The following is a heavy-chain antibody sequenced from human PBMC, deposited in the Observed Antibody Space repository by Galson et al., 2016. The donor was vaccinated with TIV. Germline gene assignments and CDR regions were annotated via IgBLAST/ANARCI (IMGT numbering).Heavy chain of an antibody. J-gene: IGHJ4*02. D-gene: IGHD4-17*01. V-gene: IGHV3-7*01. CDR2: IKQDGTDQ. CDR3: ARDWDDYGAHSALDD. CDR1: GFTFSNYW. Sequence: SLRLSCAASGFTFSNYWMSWVRQAPGEGLQWVANIKQDGTDQNYVDSVKGRFSISRDNAKNSLFLQMNTLRPEDTAVYYCARDWDDYGAHSALDDWGQGTL.